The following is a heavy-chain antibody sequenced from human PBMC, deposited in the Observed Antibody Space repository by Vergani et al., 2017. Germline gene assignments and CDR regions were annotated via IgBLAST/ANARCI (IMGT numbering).Heavy chain of an antibody. J-gene: IGHJ3*02. V-gene: IGHV4-38-2*02. Sequence: QVQLQESGPGLVKPSETLSLTCSVSGYSISRGNYWGWIRQPPGKGLEWIATVFHSGSAYYNPSLRRRVTISVETSKNQFSLRLTTLTAADTAVYYCAKVGRSEVAGTFGAFDIWGQGTMVTVSS. CDR1: GYSISRGNY. D-gene: IGHD6-19*01. CDR3: AKVGRSEVAGTFGAFDI. CDR2: VFHSGSA.